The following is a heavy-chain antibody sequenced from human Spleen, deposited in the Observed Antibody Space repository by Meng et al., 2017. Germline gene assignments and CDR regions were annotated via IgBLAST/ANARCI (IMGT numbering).Heavy chain of an antibody. J-gene: IGHJ6*02. Sequence: SVKVSCKASGGTFSSYTISWVRQAPGQGLEWMGRIIPILGIANYAQKFQGRVTITTDKSTSKAYMELSSLRSEDTAVYYCASGDIAAAGEKYYGMDVWGQGTTVTVSS. CDR1: GGTFSSYT. CDR3: ASGDIAAAGEKYYGMDV. CDR2: IIPILGIA. D-gene: IGHD6-13*01. V-gene: IGHV1-69*02.